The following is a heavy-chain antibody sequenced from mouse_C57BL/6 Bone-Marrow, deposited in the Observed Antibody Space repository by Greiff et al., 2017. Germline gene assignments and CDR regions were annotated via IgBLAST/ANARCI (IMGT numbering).Heavy chain of an antibody. CDR1: GFTFSSYG. V-gene: IGHV5-6*01. J-gene: IGHJ2*01. CDR3: ARPGVAYFDY. CDR2: ISSGGSYT. Sequence: EVQGVESGGDLVKPGGSLKLSCAASGFTFSSYGMSWVRQTPDKRLEWVATISSGGSYTYYPDSVKGRFTLSRDNAKNTLYLQMSSLKSEDTAMYYCARPGVAYFDYWGQGTTLTVSS.